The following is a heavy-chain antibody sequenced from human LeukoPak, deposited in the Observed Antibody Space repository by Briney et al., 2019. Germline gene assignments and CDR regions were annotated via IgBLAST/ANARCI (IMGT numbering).Heavy chain of an antibody. D-gene: IGHD5-24*01. J-gene: IGHJ4*02. CDR2: ISGSGGST. CDR3: AKVRGDGYIPFDY. Sequence: GGSLRLSCAASGFTFSSYVMSWVRQAPGKGLEWVSGISGSGGSTYYADSVKGRFTISRDNPKNTLFLQMNSLRAEDTAVYYCAKVRGDGYIPFDYWGQGTLVTVSS. CDR1: GFTFSSYV. V-gene: IGHV3-23*01.